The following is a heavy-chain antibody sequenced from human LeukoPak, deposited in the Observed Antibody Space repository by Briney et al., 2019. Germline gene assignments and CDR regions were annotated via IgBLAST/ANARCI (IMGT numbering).Heavy chain of an antibody. CDR1: GGSISSSNW. D-gene: IGHD5-12*01. CDR2: IYYSGST. J-gene: IGHJ3*02. CDR3: ARAKSWIDAFDI. Sequence: SETLSLTCAVSGGSISSSNWWSWVRQPPGKGLEWIGEIYYSGSTYYNPSLKSRVTISVDTSKNQFSLKLSSVTAADTAVCYCARAKSWIDAFDIWGQGTMVTVSS. V-gene: IGHV4-4*02.